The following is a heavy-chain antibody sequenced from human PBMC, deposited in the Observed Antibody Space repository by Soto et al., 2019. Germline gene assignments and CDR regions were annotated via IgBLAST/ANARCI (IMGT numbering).Heavy chain of an antibody. V-gene: IGHV3-9*01. CDR3: AKALSGYTYGPFDY. CDR1: GFTFDDYA. Sequence: SLRLSFAASGFTFDDYAMHWVRQRPGKGLEWVSGINWNGGSIGYADSVKGRFTIPRDYANNSLYLQMNSLRSEDTALYYCAKALSGYTYGPFDYWGQGTLDTVSS. CDR2: INWNGGSI. J-gene: IGHJ4*02. D-gene: IGHD5-18*01.